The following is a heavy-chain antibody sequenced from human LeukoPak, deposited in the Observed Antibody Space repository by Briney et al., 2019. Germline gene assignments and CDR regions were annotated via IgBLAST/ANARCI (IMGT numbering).Heavy chain of an antibody. D-gene: IGHD2/OR15-2a*01. CDR1: GYIFTKYW. V-gene: IGHV5-51*01. CDR2: IYPDDADT. CDR3: ATGNFSPQYYFDY. J-gene: IGHJ4*02. Sequence: GESLKICCKGSGYIFTKYWIAWVRQMPGKGLEWMGLIYPDDADTKYSPSFQGQVTISVDKSISTAYLHWSSLKASDTAMYSCATGNFSPQYYFDYWGQGALVTVSS.